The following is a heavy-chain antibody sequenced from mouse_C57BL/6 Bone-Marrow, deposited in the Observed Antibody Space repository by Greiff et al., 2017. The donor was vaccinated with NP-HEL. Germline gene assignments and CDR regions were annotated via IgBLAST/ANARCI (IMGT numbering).Heavy chain of an antibody. CDR2: IDPSDSYT. J-gene: IGHJ4*01. Sequence: VQLQQPGAELVMPGASVKLSCKASGYTFTSYWMHWVKQRPGQGLEWIGAIDPSDSYTNYNQKFKGKSTLTVDKSSSTAYMQLSSLTSEDSAVYYCARDVLEAMDYWGQGTSVTVSS. CDR3: ARDVLEAMDY. V-gene: IGHV1-69*01. CDR1: GYTFTSYW. D-gene: IGHD1-1*01.